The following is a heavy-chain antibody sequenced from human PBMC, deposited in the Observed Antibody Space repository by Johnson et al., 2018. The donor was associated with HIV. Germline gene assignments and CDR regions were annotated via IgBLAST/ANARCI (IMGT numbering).Heavy chain of an antibody. CDR2: ISYDGSNK. D-gene: IGHD2/OR15-2a*01. CDR3: AKNSAAFDI. J-gene: IGHJ3*02. CDR1: GFTFSSYA. V-gene: IGHV3-30*04. Sequence: QVQLVESGGGVVQPGRSLRLSCAASGFTFSSYAMHWVRQAPGKGLEWVAVISYDGSNKYYAESVKGRFTISRNNSKNTLYLQMNSLRAEDKAVYYCAKNSAAFDIWGQGTMVTVSS.